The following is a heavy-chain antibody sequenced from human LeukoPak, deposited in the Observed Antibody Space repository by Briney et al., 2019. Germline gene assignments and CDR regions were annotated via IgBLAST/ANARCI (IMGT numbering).Heavy chain of an antibody. D-gene: IGHD4-17*01. CDR3: ARGTVTLDY. Sequence: PGGSPRLSCAASGFTFSSYSMNWVRQAPGKGLEWVSSISSSSTYIYYADSVKGRFTISRDNAKNSLYLQMNSLRAEDTAVYYCARGTVTLDYWGQGTLVTVSS. CDR1: GFTFSSYS. V-gene: IGHV3-21*01. CDR2: ISSSSTYI. J-gene: IGHJ4*02.